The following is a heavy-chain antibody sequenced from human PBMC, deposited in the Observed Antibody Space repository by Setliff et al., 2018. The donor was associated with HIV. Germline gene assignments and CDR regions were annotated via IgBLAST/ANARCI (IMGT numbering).Heavy chain of an antibody. Sequence: LSLTCTVSGGSISSGSYYWSWIRQPAGKALEWIGRIYTSGSTNYNPSLESRVSISLDTSKNQFSLKLSSVTAADTAVYYCARQERYCTSADCYRYFNYWGQGTLVTVSS. CDR3: ARQERYCTSADCYRYFNY. CDR1: GGSISSGSYY. V-gene: IGHV4-61*02. J-gene: IGHJ4*02. CDR2: IYTSGST. D-gene: IGHD2-2*02.